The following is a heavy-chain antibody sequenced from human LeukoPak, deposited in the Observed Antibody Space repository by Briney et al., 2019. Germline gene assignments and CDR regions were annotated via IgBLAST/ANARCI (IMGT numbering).Heavy chain of an antibody. CDR1: GFTSSSYW. D-gene: IGHD6-13*01. V-gene: IGHV3-74*01. CDR3: ARVAAAGTSSPYYYYYMDV. Sequence: GGSLRLSCAASGFTSSSYWMHWVRQAPGKGLVWVSRIKSDGSSTSYADSVKGRFTISRDNAKNTLYLQMNSLRAEDTAVYYCARVAAAGTSSPYYYYYMDVWGKGTTVTISS. J-gene: IGHJ6*03. CDR2: IKSDGSST.